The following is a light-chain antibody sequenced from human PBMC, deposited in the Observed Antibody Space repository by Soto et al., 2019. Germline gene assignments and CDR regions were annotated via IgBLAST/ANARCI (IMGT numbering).Light chain of an antibody. J-gene: IGKJ5*01. CDR1: QSVSSR. V-gene: IGKV3-20*01. CDR2: GAS. CDR3: QLYGSSPLT. Sequence: NDLTHAPGTLTVSLGERGTITSRASQSVSSRLAWYQHKPGQAPTLLMSGASNRAAGVPGRFSGSGSETYLSITINRLEPEDLALYCCQLYGSSPLTFGQGTRLEIK.